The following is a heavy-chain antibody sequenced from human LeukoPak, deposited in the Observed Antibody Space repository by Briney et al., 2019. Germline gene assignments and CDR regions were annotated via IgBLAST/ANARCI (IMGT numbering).Heavy chain of an antibody. Sequence: GGSLRLSCAASGFTFSSYAMPWVRQAPGKGLEWVAVISYDGSNKYYADSVKGRFTISRDNSKNTLYLQMNSLRAEDTAVYYCARVTSWYDDYAGFDYWGQGTLVTVSS. CDR2: ISYDGSNK. J-gene: IGHJ4*02. D-gene: IGHD6-13*01. CDR1: GFTFSSYA. V-gene: IGHV3-30-3*01. CDR3: ARVTSWYDDYAGFDY.